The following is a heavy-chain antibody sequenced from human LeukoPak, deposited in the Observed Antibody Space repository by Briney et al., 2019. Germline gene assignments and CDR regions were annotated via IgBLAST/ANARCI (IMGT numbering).Heavy chain of an antibody. Sequence: ASVKVSCKTSGYSFTSYAIQWDRQAPGPRLELMGWINAGNGNTKYSQKFQGRVTITRDTSATTAYMELSTLRSEDTAVYYCAREHDFWSPYAFDIWGQGTMVTVSS. CDR3: AREHDFWSPYAFDI. J-gene: IGHJ3*02. CDR2: INAGNGNT. V-gene: IGHV1-3*01. D-gene: IGHD3-3*01. CDR1: GYSFTSYA.